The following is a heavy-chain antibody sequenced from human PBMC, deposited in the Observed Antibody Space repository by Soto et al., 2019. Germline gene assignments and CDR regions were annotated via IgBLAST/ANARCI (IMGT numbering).Heavy chain of an antibody. CDR1: GYTFTSYY. CDR3: AREGPPRLN. CDR2: SSGYNGHT. Sequence: QVQLVQSGAEVKKPGASVKVSCKASGYTFTSYYISWVRQAPGQGLEWMEWSSGYNGHTNYAHKPQGSVTMTTDTPTSTAYRELRSQRSDDTAVYSCAREGPPRLNWGQGTLVTVSS. J-gene: IGHJ4*02. V-gene: IGHV1-18*01. D-gene: IGHD2-21*01.